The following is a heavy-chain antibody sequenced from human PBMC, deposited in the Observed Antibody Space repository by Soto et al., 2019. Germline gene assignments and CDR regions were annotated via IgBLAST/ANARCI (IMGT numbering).Heavy chain of an antibody. D-gene: IGHD3-22*01. CDR1: GGTFSSYA. CDR3: ARGYYDSSGYYYYYYYGMDV. CDR2: IIPIFGTA. Sequence: VASVKVSCKASGGTFSSYAISWVRQAPGQGLEWMGGIIPIFGTANYAQKFQGRVTVTADESASTAYMELSSLRSEDTAVYYCARGYYDSSGYYYYYYYGMDVWGQGTTVTVSS. V-gene: IGHV1-69*13. J-gene: IGHJ6*02.